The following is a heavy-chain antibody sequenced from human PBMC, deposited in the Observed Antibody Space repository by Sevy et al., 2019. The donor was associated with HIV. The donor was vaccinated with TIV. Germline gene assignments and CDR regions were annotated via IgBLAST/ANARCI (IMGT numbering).Heavy chain of an antibody. Sequence: GGSLRLSCAASGFTFSSYAMSWVRQAPGKGLEWVSAISGSGGSTYYADSVKGRFTISRDNSKNTLYLHMNSLRAEDTAVYYCTKGSLVVVPAAIIDYWGQGTLVTVSS. V-gene: IGHV3-23*01. CDR2: ISGSGGST. D-gene: IGHD2-2*01. CDR3: TKGSLVVVPAAIIDY. CDR1: GFTFSSYA. J-gene: IGHJ4*02.